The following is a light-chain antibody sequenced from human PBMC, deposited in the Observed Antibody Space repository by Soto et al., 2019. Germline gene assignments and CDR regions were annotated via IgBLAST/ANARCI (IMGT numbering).Light chain of an antibody. J-gene: IGKJ1*01. CDR2: KAS. V-gene: IGKV1-5*03. Sequence: DIQMTQSPSTLSGSVGYRVTITCRASRTISSWLAWYQQKPGKASTLLIYKASTLKSGVPSRFSGGGSGAEFTLTISSLQPDDFATYYCQHYNSYSEAFGQGTKVDIK. CDR1: RTISSW. CDR3: QHYNSYSEA.